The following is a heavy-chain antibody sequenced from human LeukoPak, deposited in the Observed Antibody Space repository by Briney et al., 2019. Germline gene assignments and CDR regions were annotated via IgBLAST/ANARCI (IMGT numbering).Heavy chain of an antibody. D-gene: IGHD3-22*01. V-gene: IGHV3-66*01. CDR1: GFTVSSNY. J-gene: IGHJ4*02. CDR3: ASYDSSGYYFDY. CDR2: IYSGGST. Sequence: GGSLRLSCAASGFTVSSNYMSWVRQAPGKGLEWVSVIYSGGSTYYADSVKGRFTISRDNSKNTLYLQMNSLRAEDTAVYYCASYDSSGYYFDYWGQGTLVTVSS.